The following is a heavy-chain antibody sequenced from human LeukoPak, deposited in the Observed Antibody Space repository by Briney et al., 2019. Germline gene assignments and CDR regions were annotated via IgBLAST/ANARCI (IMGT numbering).Heavy chain of an antibody. V-gene: IGHV1-46*01. CDR2: INPSGGST. D-gene: IGHD6-13*01. Sequence: ASVKVSCKASGYTLTSYYMHWVRQAPGQGLEWMGIINPSGGSTSYAQKFQGRVTMTRDTSTSTVYMELSSLRSEDTAVYYCARVGIAAAGTRWFDPWGQGTLVTVSS. CDR1: GYTLTSYY. CDR3: ARVGIAAAGTRWFDP. J-gene: IGHJ5*02.